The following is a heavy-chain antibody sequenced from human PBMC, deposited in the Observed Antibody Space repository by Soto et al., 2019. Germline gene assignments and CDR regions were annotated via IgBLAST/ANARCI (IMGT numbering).Heavy chain of an antibody. D-gene: IGHD6-6*01. V-gene: IGHV3-23*01. CDR2: ISGSGGST. CDR3: AKERWGGSSSLYYYYYYMDV. Sequence: EVQLLESGGGLVQPGGSLRLSCAASGFTFSSYAMSWVRQAPGKGLEWVSAISGSGGSTYYADSVKGRFTISRDNSKNTLYLQMNSLRAEDTAVYYCAKERWGGSSSLYYYYYYMDVWGKGTTATVSS. CDR1: GFTFSSYA. J-gene: IGHJ6*03.